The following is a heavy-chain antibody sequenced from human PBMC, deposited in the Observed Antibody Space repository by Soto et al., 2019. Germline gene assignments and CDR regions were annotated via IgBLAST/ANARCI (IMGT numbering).Heavy chain of an antibody. J-gene: IGHJ5*02. CDR1: GGSISSSSYY. D-gene: IGHD2-15*01. CDR2: IYYSGST. CDR3: ARRSDCSGGSCYEWFDP. Sequence: PSETLSLTCIVSGGSISSSSYYWGWIRQPPGKGLEWIGSIYYSGSTYYNPSLKSRVTISADTSKNQFSLKLSSVTAADTAVYYCARRSDCSGGSCYEWFDPWGQGTLVTVSS. V-gene: IGHV4-39*01.